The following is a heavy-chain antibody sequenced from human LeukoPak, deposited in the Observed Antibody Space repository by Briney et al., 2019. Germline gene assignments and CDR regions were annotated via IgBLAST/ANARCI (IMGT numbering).Heavy chain of an antibody. J-gene: IGHJ4*02. CDR1: GFTFSSYA. CDR3: AKDLRTGLVVIGFDY. D-gene: IGHD3-22*01. CDR2: ISGSGGST. V-gene: IGHV3-23*01. Sequence: GGSLRLSCAASGFTFSSYALHWVRQAPGKGLEWVSAISGSGGSTYYADSVKGRFTISRDNSKNTLYLQMNSLRAEDTAVYHYAKDLRTGLVVIGFDYWGQGTLVTVSS.